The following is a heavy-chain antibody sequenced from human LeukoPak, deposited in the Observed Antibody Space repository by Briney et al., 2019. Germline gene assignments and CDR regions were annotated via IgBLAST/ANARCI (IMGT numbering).Heavy chain of an antibody. CDR1: GFVVSSNY. CDR2: IYSGGST. CDR3: ARVLGYDSIGYHSDYMDV. Sequence: PGGSLRLSCAASGFVVSSNYMTWVRQAPGKGLEWVSIIYSGGSTYDADSVKSRFTISRDYSKNTVYLQMNSLRAEDTAVYYCARVLGYDSIGYHSDYMDVWGKGTTVTVSS. J-gene: IGHJ6*03. D-gene: IGHD3-22*01. V-gene: IGHV3-53*01.